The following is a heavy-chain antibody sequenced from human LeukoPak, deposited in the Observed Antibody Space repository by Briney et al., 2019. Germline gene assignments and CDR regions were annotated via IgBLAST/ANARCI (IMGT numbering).Heavy chain of an antibody. Sequence: SETLSLTCTVSGGSISSYYWIWIRQPPGKGLEWIGYIYYSGSTNYNPSLKSRVTISVDTSKNQFSLKLSSVTAADTAVYYCARADPYSGNYYRAFDIWGQGTMVTVSS. V-gene: IGHV4-59*01. CDR2: IYYSGST. D-gene: IGHD1-26*01. J-gene: IGHJ3*02. CDR3: ARADPYSGNYYRAFDI. CDR1: GGSISSYY.